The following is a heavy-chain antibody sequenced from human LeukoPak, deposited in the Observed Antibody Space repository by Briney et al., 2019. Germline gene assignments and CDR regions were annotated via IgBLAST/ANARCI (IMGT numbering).Heavy chain of an antibody. CDR3: ARSYYDFWSGIDY. D-gene: IGHD3-3*01. V-gene: IGHV4-4*02. J-gene: IGHJ4*02. Sequence: SETLSLTCAVSGGSISSSNWWSWVRPPPGKGLEWIGEIYHSGSTNYNPSLKSRVTISVDKSKNQFSLKLSSVTAADTAVYYCARSYYDFWSGIDYWGQGTLVTVSS. CDR1: GGSISSSNW. CDR2: IYHSGST.